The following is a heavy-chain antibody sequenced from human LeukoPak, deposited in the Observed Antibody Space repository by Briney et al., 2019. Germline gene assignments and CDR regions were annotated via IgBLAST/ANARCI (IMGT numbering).Heavy chain of an antibody. J-gene: IGHJ5*02. V-gene: IGHV3-66*01. CDR2: IYSGGST. D-gene: IGHD4-17*01. Sequence: GSLRLSCAASGFTVSSNYMSWVRQAPGKGLEWVSVIYSGGSTYYADSVKGRFTISRDNSKNTPYLQMNSLRAEDTAVYYCAVSFYGDYDNWFDPWGQGTLVTVSS. CDR1: GFTVSSNY. CDR3: AVSFYGDYDNWFDP.